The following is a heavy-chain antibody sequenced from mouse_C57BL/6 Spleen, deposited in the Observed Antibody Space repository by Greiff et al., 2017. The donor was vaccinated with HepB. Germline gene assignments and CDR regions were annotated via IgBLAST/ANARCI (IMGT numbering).Heavy chain of an antibody. Sequence: QVHVKQSGAELARPGASVKLSCKASGYTFTSYGISWVKQRTGQGLEWIGEIYPRSGNTYYNEKFKGKATLTADKSSSTAYMELRSLTSEDSAVYFCARRGYDSWGQGTSVTVSS. V-gene: IGHV1-81*01. D-gene: IGHD2-4*01. CDR2: IYPRSGNT. J-gene: IGHJ4*01. CDR3: ARRGYDS. CDR1: GYTFTSYG.